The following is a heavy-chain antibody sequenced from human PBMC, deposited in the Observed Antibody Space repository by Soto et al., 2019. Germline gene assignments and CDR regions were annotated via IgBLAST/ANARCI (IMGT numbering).Heavy chain of an antibody. Sequence: PSETLSLTCSVSGDSISSADYFWTWIRQSPGKGLEWMGYIFHSGTTYYNPSLKGRLLISIGNSKNQFSLRLTSVTAADSAVYFCAREPYLPKARNDFWGQGTMVTVYS. CDR2: IFHSGTT. CDR1: GDSISSADYF. V-gene: IGHV4-30-4*01. J-gene: IGHJ4*02. CDR3: AREPYLPKARNDF.